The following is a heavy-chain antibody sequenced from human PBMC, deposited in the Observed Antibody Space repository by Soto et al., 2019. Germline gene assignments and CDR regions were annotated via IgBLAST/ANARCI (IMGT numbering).Heavy chain of an antibody. Sequence: QVQLVQSGAEVKKPGASVKVSCKASGYTFPSYAMHWVRQAPGQRLEWMGWINAGNGNTKYSQKFQGRVTITRDTSASTAYMELSSLRSEDTAVYYCARSLGIAARRNAFDIWGQGTMVTVSS. V-gene: IGHV1-3*01. J-gene: IGHJ3*02. CDR1: GYTFPSYA. CDR2: INAGNGNT. CDR3: ARSLGIAARRNAFDI. D-gene: IGHD6-6*01.